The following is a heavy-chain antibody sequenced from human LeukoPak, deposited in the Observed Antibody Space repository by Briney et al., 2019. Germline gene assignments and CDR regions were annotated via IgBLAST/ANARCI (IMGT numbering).Heavy chain of an antibody. D-gene: IGHD5-18*01. Sequence: GGSLRLSCAASGFTFSTYAMNWVRQAPGKGLEWVSYISSSGSTIYYADSVKGRFTISRDNAKNSLYLQMNSLRAEDTAVYYCARRAWIQLWYAFDIWGQGTMVTVSS. V-gene: IGHV3-48*03. CDR2: ISSSGSTI. CDR3: ARRAWIQLWYAFDI. CDR1: GFTFSTYA. J-gene: IGHJ3*02.